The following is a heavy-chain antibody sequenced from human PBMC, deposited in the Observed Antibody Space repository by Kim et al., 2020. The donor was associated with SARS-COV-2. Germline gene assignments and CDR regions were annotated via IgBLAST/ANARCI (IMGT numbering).Heavy chain of an antibody. CDR3: ARAPYYYDSSGYGDDAFDI. V-gene: IGHV3-21*01. J-gene: IGHJ3*02. CDR1: GFTFSSYS. D-gene: IGHD3-22*01. Sequence: GGSLRLSCAASGFTFSSYSMNWVRQAPGKGLEWVSSISSSSSYIYYADSVKGRFTISRDNAKNSLYLQMNSLRAEDTAVYYCARAPYYYDSSGYGDDAFDIWGQEKMVTLSS. CDR2: ISSSSSYI.